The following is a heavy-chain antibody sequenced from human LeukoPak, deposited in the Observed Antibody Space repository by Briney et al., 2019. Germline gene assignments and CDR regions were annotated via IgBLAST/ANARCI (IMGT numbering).Heavy chain of an antibody. CDR3: TREFDF. CDR1: GDSVSSKNAS. V-gene: IGHV6-1*01. Sequence: SQTLSLTCGILGDSVSSKNASWNWIRQSPSRGLEWLGRTYYRSKWSYEYAVSVQGRITISPDTSKNQFSLQLKSVTPEDTATYYCTREFDFWGQGILVTVSS. J-gene: IGHJ4*02. CDR2: TYYRSKWSY.